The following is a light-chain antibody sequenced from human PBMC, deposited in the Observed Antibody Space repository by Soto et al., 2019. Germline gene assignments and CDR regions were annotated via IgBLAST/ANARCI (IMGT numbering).Light chain of an antibody. J-gene: IGKJ1*01. V-gene: IGKV3-20*01. CDR3: QQFHISRT. CDR1: QSVSSSY. CDR2: RTS. Sequence: EIVLTHSPGTLSLSPWERATLSCWASQSVSSSYLAWYQKKPVQAPRLLIYRTSNRATGIPDRFIGSGSGTDFTLTITGLEPEDFAVYYCQQFHISRTFGQGTKVDIK.